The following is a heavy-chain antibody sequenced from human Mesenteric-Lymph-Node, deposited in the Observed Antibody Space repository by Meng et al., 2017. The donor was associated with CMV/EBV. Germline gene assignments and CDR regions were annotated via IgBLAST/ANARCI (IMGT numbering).Heavy chain of an antibody. J-gene: IGHJ4*02. CDR3: VRRQWLVKYFDY. CDR1: GFTFDDYP. D-gene: IGHD6-19*01. V-gene: IGHV3-9*01. Sequence: SLKISCLASGFTFDDYPMHWFRQSPGKGLEWVAGIGSKGVTVDYADSVKGRFTISRDDAKNSLYLQMNSLRLEDTAFYYCVRRQWLVKYFDYWGRGTLVTVSS. CDR2: IGSKGVTV.